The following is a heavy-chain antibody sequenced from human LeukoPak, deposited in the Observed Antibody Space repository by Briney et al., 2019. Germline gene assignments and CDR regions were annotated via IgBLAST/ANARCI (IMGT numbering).Heavy chain of an antibody. CDR1: GASIRNYY. D-gene: IGHD6-13*01. Sequence: SETLSLTCTVSGASIRNYYCSWIRQSPGKGLEWIGYIYYSGSTTYNPSLESRVAMSVATSKTQFSLRMSSVTAADTAIYYCARRYSSSWYVGFFDPWGQGTLVTVSS. CDR2: IYYSGST. CDR3: ARRYSSSWYVGFFDP. V-gene: IGHV4-59*08. J-gene: IGHJ5*02.